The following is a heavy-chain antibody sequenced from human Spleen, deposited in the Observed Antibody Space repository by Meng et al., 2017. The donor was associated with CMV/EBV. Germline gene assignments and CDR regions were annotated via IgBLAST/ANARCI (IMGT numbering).Heavy chain of an antibody. CDR2: ISAYNGNT. CDR1: GYTFTNFP. V-gene: IGHV1-18*01. D-gene: IGHD3-22*01. J-gene: IGHJ5*02. Sequence: ASVKVSCKASGYTFTNFPITWVRQAPGQGLEWMGWISAYNGNTNYAQNLQGRVTMTTDTSTTTAYMELRSLRSDDTAVYYCARIRQYYYDSSGSSCFDPWGQGTLVTVSS. CDR3: ARIRQYYYDSSGSSCFDP.